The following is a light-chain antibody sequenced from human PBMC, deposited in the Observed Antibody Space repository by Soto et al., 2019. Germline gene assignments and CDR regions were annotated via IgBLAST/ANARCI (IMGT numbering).Light chain of an antibody. CDR1: QSVRSW. J-gene: IGKJ1*01. CDR2: DAS. V-gene: IGKV1-5*01. Sequence: DIQMTQSPSTLSASVGDRVTITCRASQSVRSWLAWYQQKPGRAPKFLIYDASSLESGVPSRFSGSGSGTEFTLTISNLQPDDFATYYCQQYKAFPRTFGQGTRVEVK. CDR3: QQYKAFPRT.